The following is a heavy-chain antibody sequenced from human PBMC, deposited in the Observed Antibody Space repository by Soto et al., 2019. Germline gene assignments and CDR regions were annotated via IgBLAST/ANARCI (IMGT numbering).Heavy chain of an antibody. Sequence: EVQLLESGGGLVQPGGSLRLSCAAAGFTFRDYAMKWVRQGPGKELEWVSAISGRGDRAYYADAVKGRLTVSRDNAKHTLYMQMNSLKAEDTALYSCAKDHPPMTNCKWCYFDYWGQGTLVTVSS. V-gene: IGHV3-23*01. CDR3: AKDHPPMTNCKWCYFDY. J-gene: IGHJ4*02. CDR2: ISGRGDRA. CDR1: GFTFRDYA. D-gene: IGHD2-8*01.